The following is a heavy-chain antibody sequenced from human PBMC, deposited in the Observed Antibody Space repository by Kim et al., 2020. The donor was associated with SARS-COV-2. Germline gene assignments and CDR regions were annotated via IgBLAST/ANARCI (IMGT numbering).Heavy chain of an antibody. V-gene: IGHV4-31*02. Sequence: FYNPSLKGRVSISVDPSENQFSLKLSSVTAADTAVYYCASYYDSSGVFDYWGQGTLVTVSS. D-gene: IGHD3-22*01. J-gene: IGHJ4*02. CDR3: ASYYDSSGVFDY.